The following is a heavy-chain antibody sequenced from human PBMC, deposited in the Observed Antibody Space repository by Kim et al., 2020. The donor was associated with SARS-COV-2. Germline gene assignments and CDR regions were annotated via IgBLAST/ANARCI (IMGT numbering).Heavy chain of an antibody. Sequence: DSGKGRFTISRDNSKNTLYLQMNSLRAEDTAVYYCARGWGSGWKENWFDPWGQGTLVTVSS. D-gene: IGHD6-19*01. V-gene: IGHV3-30*07. CDR3: ARGWGSGWKENWFDP. J-gene: IGHJ5*02.